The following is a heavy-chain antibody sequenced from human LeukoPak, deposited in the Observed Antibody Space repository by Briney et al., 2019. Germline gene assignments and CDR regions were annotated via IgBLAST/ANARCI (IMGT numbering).Heavy chain of an antibody. CDR2: ISSSSNNI. J-gene: IGHJ6*03. D-gene: IGHD3-3*01. CDR3: ARDQLEWSIYYYMDV. Sequence: GGSLRLSCTASRFTFSNYAMNWVRQAPGKGLEWISYISSSSNNIYYADSVKGRFTISRDNAKNTLYLQMNSLRAEDTAVYYCARDQLEWSIYYYMDVWGKGTTVTVSS. CDR1: RFTFSNYA. V-gene: IGHV3-48*04.